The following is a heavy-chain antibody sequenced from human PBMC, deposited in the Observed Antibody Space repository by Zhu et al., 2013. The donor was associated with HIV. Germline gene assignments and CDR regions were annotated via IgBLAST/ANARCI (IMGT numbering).Heavy chain of an antibody. V-gene: IGHV4-61*01. J-gene: IGHJ6*04. Sequence: QVQLQESGPGLVKPSETLSLTCSVSGGSVSSTYYYWSWIRQPPGKGLAWIGYIYHSGSTYYNPSLKSRVTISVDTSKNQFSLKLSSVTAADTAVYYCAAQYCTNGVCYRGDVWGKGTTVTVSS. CDR3: AAQYCTNGVCYRGDV. CDR1: GGSVSSTYYY. D-gene: IGHD2-8*01. CDR2: IYHSGST.